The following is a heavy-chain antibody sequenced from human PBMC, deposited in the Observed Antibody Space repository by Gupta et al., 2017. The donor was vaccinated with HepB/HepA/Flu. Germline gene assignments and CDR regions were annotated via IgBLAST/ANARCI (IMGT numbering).Heavy chain of an antibody. V-gene: IGHV3-23*01. D-gene: IGHD3-22*01. CDR2: ITGSGGDT. J-gene: IGHJ4*02. CDR3: AKLSATYYDSSGYYCDY. Sequence: EVQLLDSGGGLVQPGGSLRLSCAASGFTFNNYAMAWVRQAPGKGLEWVSAITGSGGDTYYADSVKGRFTISRDNSKNTLFFQMNSLRAEDTAVYYCAKLSATYYDSSGYYCDYWGLGTLVTVSS. CDR1: GFTFNNYA.